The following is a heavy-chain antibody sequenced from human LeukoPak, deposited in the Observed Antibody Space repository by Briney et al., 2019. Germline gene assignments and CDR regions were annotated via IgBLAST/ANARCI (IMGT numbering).Heavy chain of an antibody. Sequence: PGGSLRLSCAASGFTLSSYAMSWVHQAPGKGLEWVSAISGSGGSTYYADSVKGRFTISRDNSKNTLYLQMNSLRAEDTAVYYCAKDQGELLHYFDYWGQGTLVTVSS. V-gene: IGHV3-23*01. CDR1: GFTLSSYA. J-gene: IGHJ4*02. D-gene: IGHD1-26*01. CDR3: AKDQGELLHYFDY. CDR2: ISGSGGST.